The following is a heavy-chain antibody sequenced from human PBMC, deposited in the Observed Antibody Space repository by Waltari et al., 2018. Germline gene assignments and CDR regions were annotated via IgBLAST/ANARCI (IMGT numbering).Heavy chain of an antibody. J-gene: IGHJ3*02. CDR3: ARDLGLSDAFDI. Sequence: QVQLQESGPGLVKPSETLSLTCTVSGGSISSYYWSWLRQPPGKGLEWIGYIYYSGSTNYNPSLKSRVTISVDTSKNQFSLKLSSVTAADTAVYYCARDLGLSDAFDIWGQGTMVTVSS. CDR1: GGSISSYY. CDR2: IYYSGST. V-gene: IGHV4-59*01. D-gene: IGHD6-19*01.